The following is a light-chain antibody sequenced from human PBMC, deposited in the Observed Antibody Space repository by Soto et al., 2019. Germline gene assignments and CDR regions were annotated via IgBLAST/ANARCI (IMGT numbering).Light chain of an antibody. V-gene: IGLV2-14*03. CDR3: SSYRSGSTAFV. CDR2: DVR. J-gene: IGLJ1*01. Sequence: QSVLTQPASVSGSPGQSITISCTGTSSDVGGYDHVSWYQQRPGRAPKLMIFDVRNRPSGVSNRFSGSKSGNTASLIISGLQTEDEADYYCSSYRSGSTAFVFGTGTKVTVL. CDR1: SSDVGGYDH.